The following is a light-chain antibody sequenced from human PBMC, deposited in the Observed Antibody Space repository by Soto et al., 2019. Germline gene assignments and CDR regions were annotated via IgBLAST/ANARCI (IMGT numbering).Light chain of an antibody. Sequence: EIVLTQSPATLSLSPGERATLSCRASQSVSNYLAWYQQKPGQAPRLLIYDVTNRATSIPARFSGSESGTDFTLNISSLGSEDFAVYYCQSLFSFGPGTKVDIK. J-gene: IGKJ3*01. CDR3: QSLFS. CDR1: QSVSNY. V-gene: IGKV3-11*01. CDR2: DVT.